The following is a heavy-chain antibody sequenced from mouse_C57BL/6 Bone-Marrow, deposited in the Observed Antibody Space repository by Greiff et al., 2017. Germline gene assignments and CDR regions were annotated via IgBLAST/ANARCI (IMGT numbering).Heavy chain of an antibody. D-gene: IGHD1-1*01. CDR1: GFTFSDAW. V-gene: IGHV6-6*01. CDR2: IRNKANNHAT. CDR3: TRIYYYGSSYVYYAMDY. Sequence: EVKVEASGGGLVQPGGSMKLSCAASGFTFSDAWMDWVRQSPEKGLEWVAEIRNKANNHATYYAESVKGRFTISRDDSKSSVYLQMNSLRAEDTGIYYCTRIYYYGSSYVYYAMDYWGQGTSVTVSS. J-gene: IGHJ4*01.